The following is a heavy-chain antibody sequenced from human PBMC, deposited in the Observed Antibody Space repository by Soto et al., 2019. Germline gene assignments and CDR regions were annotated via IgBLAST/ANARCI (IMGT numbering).Heavy chain of an antibody. D-gene: IGHD2-21*02. J-gene: IGHJ4*02. CDR3: ARAPYCGGDCATQFDY. CDR1: GYTFTSYY. Sequence: ASVKVSCKASGYTFTSYYMHWVRQAPGQGLEWMGIINPSGGSTSYAQKFQGGVTMTRDTSTSTVYMELSSLRSEDTAVYYCARAPYCGGDCATQFDYWGQGTLVTVSS. V-gene: IGHV1-46*01. CDR2: INPSGGST.